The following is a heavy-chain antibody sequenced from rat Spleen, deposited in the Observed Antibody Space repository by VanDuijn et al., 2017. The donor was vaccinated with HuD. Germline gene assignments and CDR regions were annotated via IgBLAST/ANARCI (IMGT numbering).Heavy chain of an antibody. Sequence: EVQLVESGGGLVRPGRSLKLSCAASGFTFSDYNMAWVRQAPKKGLEWVATISYDGSSTYYRDSVKGRFTISRDNAKSTLYLQMDSLRSEDTATYYCTRAYPGPRGDYWGQGVMVTVSS. CDR1: GFTFSDYN. D-gene: IGHD1-4*01. J-gene: IGHJ2*01. CDR2: ISYDGSST. CDR3: TRAYPGPRGDY. V-gene: IGHV5-7*01.